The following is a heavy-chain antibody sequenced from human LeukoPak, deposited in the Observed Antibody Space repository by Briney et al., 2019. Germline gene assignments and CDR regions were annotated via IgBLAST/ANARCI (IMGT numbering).Heavy chain of an antibody. D-gene: IGHD6-6*01. Sequence: KPSETLSLTCTVSGGSISSYYWSWIRQPPGKGLEWFGYIYYSGSTNYNPSLKSRVTISVDTSKNQFSLKLSSVTAADTAVYYCARGVAARRGYGMDVWGQGTTVTVSS. CDR1: GGSISSYY. CDR3: ARGVAARRGYGMDV. V-gene: IGHV4-59*01. CDR2: IYYSGST. J-gene: IGHJ6*02.